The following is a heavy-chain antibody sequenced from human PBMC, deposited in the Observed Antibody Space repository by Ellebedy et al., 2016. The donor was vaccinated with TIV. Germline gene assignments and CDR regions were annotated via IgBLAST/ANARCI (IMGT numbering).Heavy chain of an antibody. CDR2: IKYDGSEK. CDR3: ARLGHGSGSSDWFDP. V-gene: IGHV3-7*02. CDR1: GFTFSTYW. J-gene: IGHJ5*02. Sequence: PGGSLRLSCAASGFTFSTYWMSWVRQAPGKGLEWVANIKYDGSEKYYVKSVKGRFTISRDNAKNSLYLQMNSLRAEDTAVYYCARLGHGSGSSDWFDPWGQGTLVTVSS. D-gene: IGHD3-10*01.